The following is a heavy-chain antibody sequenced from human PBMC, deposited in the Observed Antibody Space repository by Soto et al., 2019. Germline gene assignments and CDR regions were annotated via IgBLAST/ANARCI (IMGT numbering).Heavy chain of an antibody. D-gene: IGHD3-10*01. CDR3: AREREVRGVIITSYYYGMDV. Sequence: ASVKVSCQASGYGFTSYGISWVRQAPGQGLEWMGWISAYNGNTNYAQKLQGRVTMTTDTSTSTAYMELRSLRSDDTAVYYCAREREVRGVIITSYYYGMDVWGQGTTVTVSS. V-gene: IGHV1-18*01. CDR2: ISAYNGNT. J-gene: IGHJ6*02. CDR1: GYGFTSYG.